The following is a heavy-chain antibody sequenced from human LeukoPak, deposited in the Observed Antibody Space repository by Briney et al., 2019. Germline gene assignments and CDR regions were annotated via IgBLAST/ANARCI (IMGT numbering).Heavy chain of an antibody. CDR2: INSDGSST. CDR1: GFTFSSYW. D-gene: IGHD2-2*01. V-gene: IGHV3-74*01. CDR3: ARESYQMLGYYMDV. Sequence: TGGSLRLSCAASGFTFSSYWMHWVRQAPGKGRVWVSRINSDGSSTSYADSVKGRFTISRDNAKNTLYLQMNSLRAEDTAVYYCARESYQMLGYYMDVWGKGTTVTVSS. J-gene: IGHJ6*03.